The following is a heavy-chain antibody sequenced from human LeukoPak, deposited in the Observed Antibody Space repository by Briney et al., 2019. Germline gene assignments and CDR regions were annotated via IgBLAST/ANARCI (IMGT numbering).Heavy chain of an antibody. CDR1: GGSISSSSYY. V-gene: IGHV4-39*07. J-gene: IGHJ3*02. CDR2: IYYSGST. CDR3: ARGRRAEDFWRVEGAFDI. D-gene: IGHD3-3*01. Sequence: PSETLSLTCTVSGGSISSSSYYWGWIRQPPGKGLEWIGSIYYSGSTYYNPSLKSRVTISVDTSKNQFSLKLSSVTAADTAVYYCARGRRAEDFWRVEGAFDIWGQGTMVTVSS.